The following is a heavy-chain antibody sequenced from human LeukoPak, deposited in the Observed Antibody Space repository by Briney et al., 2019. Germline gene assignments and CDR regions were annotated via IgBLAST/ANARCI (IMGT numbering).Heavy chain of an antibody. CDR3: ARVQFDTASWYYNWFDP. D-gene: IGHD6-13*01. J-gene: IGHJ5*02. V-gene: IGHV4-59*13. CDR1: GGSISSYY. Sequence: SETLSLTCTVSGGSISSYYWRWIRQPPGKGLEWIGYIYYSGSTNYNPSLKSRVTISVDTSKNQFSLRLSSVTTTDAAVYYCARVQFDTASWYYNWFDPWGQGTLVTVSS. CDR2: IYYSGST.